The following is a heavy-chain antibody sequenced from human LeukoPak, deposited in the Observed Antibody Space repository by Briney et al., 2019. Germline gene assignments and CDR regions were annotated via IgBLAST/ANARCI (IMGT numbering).Heavy chain of an antibody. CDR1: GGTFSSYA. V-gene: IGHV1-69*05. D-gene: IGHD6-6*01. CDR2: IIPIFGTA. CDR3: ARSLYSSSSEVWYFDY. Sequence: ASVKVSCKASGGTFSSYAISWVRQAPGQGLEWMGGIIPIFGTANYAQEFQGRVTITTDESTSTAYMELSSLRSEDTAVYYCARSLYSSSSEVWYFDYWGQGTLVTVSS. J-gene: IGHJ4*02.